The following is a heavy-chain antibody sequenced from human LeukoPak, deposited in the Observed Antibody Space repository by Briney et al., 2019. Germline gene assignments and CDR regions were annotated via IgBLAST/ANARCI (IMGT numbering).Heavy chain of an antibody. CDR1: GGSISSSNW. V-gene: IGHV4-4*02. Sequence: PSGTLSLTCAVSGGSISSSNWWSWVRQPPGKGLEWIGEINHSGSTNYSPSLKSRVTISVDSSKNQLSLKLSSVTAADTAVYYCALNYYDSSGYPNAFDIWGQGTMVTVSS. CDR3: ALNYYDSSGYPNAFDI. CDR2: INHSGST. D-gene: IGHD3-22*01. J-gene: IGHJ3*02.